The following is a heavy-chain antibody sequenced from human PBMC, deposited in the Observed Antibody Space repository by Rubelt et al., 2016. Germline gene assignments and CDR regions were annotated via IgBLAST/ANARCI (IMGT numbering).Heavy chain of an antibody. CDR1: GYTFTDYY. V-gene: IGHV1-2*02. Sequence: QVQLVQSGVAVMKPGASVKVSCRASGYTFTDYYFHWVRQAPGQGLEWMGWINPNSGGTSYAQEFQGRVTMTRDTSISTAYMELIRLRSDDTAVYYCTRGGGRFLEWLYGFDPWGQGTLVTVSS. CDR2: INPNSGGT. J-gene: IGHJ5*02. D-gene: IGHD3-3*01. CDR3: TRGGGRFLEWLYGFDP.